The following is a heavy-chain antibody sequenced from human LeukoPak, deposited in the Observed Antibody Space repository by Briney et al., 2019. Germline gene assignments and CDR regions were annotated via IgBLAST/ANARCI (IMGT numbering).Heavy chain of an antibody. Sequence: ASVKVSCKASGYTFTSYYMHWVRQAPGQGREWMGIINPSGGSTSYAQKFQGRVTMTRDTSTSTVYMELSSLTSEDTAVYYCARAMQWLDEVAAPLDYWGQGTLVTVSS. CDR2: INPSGGST. CDR3: ARAMQWLDEVAAPLDY. D-gene: IGHD6-19*01. J-gene: IGHJ4*02. CDR1: GYTFTSYY. V-gene: IGHV1-46*01.